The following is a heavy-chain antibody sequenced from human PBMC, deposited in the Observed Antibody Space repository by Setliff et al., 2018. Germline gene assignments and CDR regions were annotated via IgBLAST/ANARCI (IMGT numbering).Heavy chain of an antibody. CDR1: GGSFSGYY. Sequence: PSETLSLTCAVYGGSFSGYYWSWIRQPAGKGLEWIGRIYTSGSTNYNPSLKSRVTISVDTSKNQFSLKLSSVTAADTAVYYCARGPVMIVATGYFDYWGQGTLVTVS. CDR2: IYTSGST. D-gene: IGHD3-22*01. J-gene: IGHJ4*02. CDR3: ARGPVMIVATGYFDY. V-gene: IGHV4-59*10.